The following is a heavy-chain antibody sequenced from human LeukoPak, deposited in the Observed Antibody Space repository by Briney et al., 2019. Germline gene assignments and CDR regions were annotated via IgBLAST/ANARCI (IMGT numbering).Heavy chain of an antibody. V-gene: IGHV3-21*01. Sequence: GSLGLSCAASGFTFSSYAMNWVRQAPGTGLEWVSSISSTSTYIYYADSVKGRFTTSRDNAKNSLYLQMNSLRAEDTAVYYCARSSGWLQDYWGQGTLVTVSS. D-gene: IGHD5-24*01. J-gene: IGHJ4*02. CDR3: ARSSGWLQDY. CDR2: ISSTSTYI. CDR1: GFTFSSYA.